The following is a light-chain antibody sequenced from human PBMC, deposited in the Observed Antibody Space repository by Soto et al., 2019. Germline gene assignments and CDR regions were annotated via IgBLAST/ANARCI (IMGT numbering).Light chain of an antibody. CDR2: EVT. V-gene: IGLV2-11*01. Sequence: QSVLTQPRSVSGSPGQSVTISCTGTSSDVGAYNHVSWYQQHPGKAPKLVIYEVTERPSGVPDRFSGSKSGSTASLTISGLQTVDEGDFYCCSFSGSSHVVFGGGTKLTVL. CDR3: CSFSGSSHVV. J-gene: IGLJ2*01. CDR1: SSDVGAYNH.